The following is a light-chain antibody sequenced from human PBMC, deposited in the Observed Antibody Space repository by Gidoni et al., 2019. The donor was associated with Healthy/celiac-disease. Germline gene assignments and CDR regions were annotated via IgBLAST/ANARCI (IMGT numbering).Light chain of an antibody. V-gene: IGKV1-39*01. J-gene: IGKJ1*01. CDR2: AAS. CDR1: QSISSY. Sequence: DIQMTQSPSSLSASVGDRVTITCRASQSISSYLNWYQQKPGKAPKLLIYAASSLQSGVTSRFSGSGSGTDFTLTISSLQPDDFATYYCQQSYSTPWTFGQGTKVEIK. CDR3: QQSYSTPWT.